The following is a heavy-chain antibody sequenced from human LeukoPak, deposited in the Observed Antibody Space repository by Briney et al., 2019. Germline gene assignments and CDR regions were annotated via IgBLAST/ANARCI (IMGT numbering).Heavy chain of an antibody. D-gene: IGHD3-10*01. Sequence: GGSLRLSCAASGFTVSSNYMSWVRQAPGKGLEWVSVIYSGGSTYYADSVKGRFTISRDNSKNTLYLQMNSLRAVDTAVYYCARDSLSLDYFDYWGQGTLVTVSS. CDR2: IYSGGST. CDR1: GFTVSSNY. CDR3: ARDSLSLDYFDY. J-gene: IGHJ4*02. V-gene: IGHV3-53*01.